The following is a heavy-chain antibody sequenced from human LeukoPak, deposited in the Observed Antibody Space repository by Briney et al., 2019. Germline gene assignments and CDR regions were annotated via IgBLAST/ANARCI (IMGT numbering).Heavy chain of an antibody. Sequence: SETLSLTCAVSGYSISSGYYWGWIRQPPGKGLELIGSIYHSGSTYYNPSLKSRVTISVDTSKNQFSLKLSSVTAADTAVYYCARDRGEDYLWGSYPPPETSEMDVWGKGSTVTVSS. J-gene: IGHJ6*01. CDR1: GYSISSGYY. CDR3: ARDRGEDYLWGSYPPPETSEMDV. CDR2: IYHSGST. V-gene: IGHV4-38-2*02. D-gene: IGHD3-16*02.